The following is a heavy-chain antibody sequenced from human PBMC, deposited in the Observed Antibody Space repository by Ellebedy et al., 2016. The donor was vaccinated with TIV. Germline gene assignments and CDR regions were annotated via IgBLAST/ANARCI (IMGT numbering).Heavy chain of an antibody. D-gene: IGHD4-17*01. CDR1: GFTFSSYG. CDR3: ASSSDDYGDPSVDY. J-gene: IGHJ4*02. CDR2: IRYDGSNK. Sequence: PGGSLRLSCAASGFTFSSYGMHWVRQAPGKGLEWVAFIRYDGSNKYYADSVKGRFTISRDNAKNSLYLQMNSLRAEDTAVYYCASSSDDYGDPSVDYWGQGTLVTVSS. V-gene: IGHV3-30*02.